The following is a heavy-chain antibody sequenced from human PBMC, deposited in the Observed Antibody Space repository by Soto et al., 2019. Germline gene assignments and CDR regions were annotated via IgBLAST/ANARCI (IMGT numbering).Heavy chain of an antibody. J-gene: IGHJ4*02. CDR1: GFTFSSYS. V-gene: IGHV3-48*01. CDR3: ARDLCSSTSCYSGFDY. Sequence: EVQLVESGGGLVQPGGSLRLSCAASGFTFSSYSMNWVRQAPGKGLEWVSYISSSSSTLYYADSVKGRFTISRDNAKNSLYLQMNSLRAEDTAVYYCARDLCSSTSCYSGFDYWGQGTLVTVSS. D-gene: IGHD2-2*01. CDR2: ISSSSSTL.